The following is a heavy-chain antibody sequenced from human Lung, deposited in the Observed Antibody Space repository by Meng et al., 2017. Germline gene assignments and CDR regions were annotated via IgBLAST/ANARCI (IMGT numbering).Heavy chain of an antibody. CDR1: VGSFSGYQ. CDR2: INHRGRT. Sequence: QGHLQRWGSGGFKTSGTLSLTCAVYVGSFSGYQWNWLRQSPGKGLEWIGDINHRGRTNYNPSLKSRVTISVDTSKNQFYLKMSSVTAADTAVYYCARDQGGAGGYWGQGTLVTVSS. V-gene: IGHV4-34*01. D-gene: IGHD2-15*01. J-gene: IGHJ4*02. CDR3: ARDQGGAGGY.